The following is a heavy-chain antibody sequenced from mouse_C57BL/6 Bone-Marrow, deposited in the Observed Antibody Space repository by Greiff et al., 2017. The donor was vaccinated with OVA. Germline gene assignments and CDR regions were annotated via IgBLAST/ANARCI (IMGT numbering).Heavy chain of an antibody. CDR1: GYTFTSYW. V-gene: IGHV1-64*01. D-gene: IGHD1-1*01. Sequence: QVQLQQPGAELVKPGASVKLSCKASGYTFTSYWMHWVKQRPGQGLEWIGMIHPNSGSTNYNEKFKSKATLTVDKSSSTAYMQLSSLTSEDSAVYYCARRPTVVARDYAMDYWGQGTSVTVSS. CDR2: IHPNSGST. CDR3: ARRPTVVARDYAMDY. J-gene: IGHJ4*01.